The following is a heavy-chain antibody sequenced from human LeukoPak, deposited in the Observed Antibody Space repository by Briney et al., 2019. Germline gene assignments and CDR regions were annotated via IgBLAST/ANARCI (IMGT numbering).Heavy chain of an antibody. Sequence: SETLSLTCTVSGVSISSNYWSWIRQPPGKGLEWIGYTHNSGDTNYNPSLKSRVTISMDTPKNQLSLSLSSVTAADTAVYFCAGYDHSNFLAYWGRGTLVTVSS. CDR3: AGYDHSNFLAY. D-gene: IGHD4-11*01. CDR1: GVSISSNY. J-gene: IGHJ4*02. CDR2: THNSGDT. V-gene: IGHV4-59*13.